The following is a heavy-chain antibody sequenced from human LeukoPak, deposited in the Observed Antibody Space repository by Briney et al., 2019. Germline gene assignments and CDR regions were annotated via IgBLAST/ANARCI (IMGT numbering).Heavy chain of an antibody. Sequence: SGGSLRLSCAASGFTFSSYSMNWVRQAPGKGLEWVSYISSSSSTIYYADSVKGRFTISRDNAKNSLYLQMNSLRVEDMAVYYCASSGSYKYFQHWGQGTLVTVSS. CDR1: GFTFSSYS. D-gene: IGHD1-26*01. V-gene: IGHV3-48*04. CDR2: ISSSSSTI. CDR3: ASSGSYKYFQH. J-gene: IGHJ1*01.